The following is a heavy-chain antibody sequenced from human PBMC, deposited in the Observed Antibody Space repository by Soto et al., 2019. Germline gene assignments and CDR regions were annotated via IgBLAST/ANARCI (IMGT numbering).Heavy chain of an antibody. CDR1: GYTFTSYA. CDR3: ARGVKGYYYDSSGYYYPLCFDY. CDR2: INAGNGNT. J-gene: IGHJ4*02. V-gene: IGHV1-3*01. D-gene: IGHD3-22*01. Sequence: ASVKVSCKASGYTFTSYAMHWVRQAPGQRLQWMGWINAGNGNTKYSQKFQGRVTITRDTSASTAYMEGSRLRSEDTAVFYCARGVKGYYYDSSGYYYPLCFDYWGQGTLVTVSS.